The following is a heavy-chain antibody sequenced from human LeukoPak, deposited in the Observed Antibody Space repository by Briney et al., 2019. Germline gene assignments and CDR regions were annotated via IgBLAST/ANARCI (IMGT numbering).Heavy chain of an antibody. D-gene: IGHD5-18*01. CDR2: IYTSGST. Sequence: SQTLSLTCTVSGGSISSGSYYWSWIRQPAGKGLEWIGRIYTSGSTNYNPSLKSRVTISVDTSKNQFSLKLSSVTAADTAVYYCARVDTAMVTSDYWGQGTLVTVSS. V-gene: IGHV4-61*02. CDR1: GGSISSGSYY. CDR3: ARVDTAMVTSDY. J-gene: IGHJ4*02.